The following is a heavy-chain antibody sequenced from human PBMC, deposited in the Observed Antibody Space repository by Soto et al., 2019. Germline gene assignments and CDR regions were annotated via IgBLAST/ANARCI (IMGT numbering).Heavy chain of an antibody. CDR1: GYTFTSYC. Sequence: QVQLVQSGAEVKKPGASVKVSCKASGYTFTSYCISWVRQAPGQGLEWMGWISIYNGNINYAQKLQGRVTMTTDTSTSKAYMELRSLGSDDTAVYYCARVPGGNYYYGMDVWGQGTTVTVSS. D-gene: IGHD3-16*01. CDR3: ARVPGGNYYYGMDV. V-gene: IGHV1-18*04. J-gene: IGHJ6*02. CDR2: ISIYNGNI.